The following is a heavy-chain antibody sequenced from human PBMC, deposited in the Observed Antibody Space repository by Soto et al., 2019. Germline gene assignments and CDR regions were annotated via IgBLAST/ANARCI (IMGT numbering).Heavy chain of an antibody. J-gene: IGHJ6*03. CDR2: MNPNSGNT. CDR1: GYTFTSYD. Sequence: ASVKVSCKASGYTFTSYDINWVRQATGQGLEWMGWMNPNSGNTGYAQKFQGRVTMTRNTSISTAYMELSSLRSEDTAVYYCARGDCSSTSCFYYYYYYMDVWGKGTTVTVS. D-gene: IGHD2-2*01. CDR3: ARGDCSSTSCFYYYYYYMDV. V-gene: IGHV1-8*01.